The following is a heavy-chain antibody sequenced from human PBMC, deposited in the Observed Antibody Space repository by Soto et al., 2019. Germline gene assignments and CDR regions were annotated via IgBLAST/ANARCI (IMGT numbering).Heavy chain of an antibody. V-gene: IGHV1-3*01. CDR3: ARAGPWGVATPWDC. J-gene: IGHJ4*02. Sequence: QVQLVQSGAEVKKPGASVKVSCKASGYTFTSYAMHWVRQAPGQRLEWMGWINAGNGNTKYSQKFQGRVTITRDTSASTAYMELSSLRSEDTAVHYCARAGPWGVATPWDCWGQGTLVTVSS. CDR1: GYTFTSYA. CDR2: INAGNGNT. D-gene: IGHD5-12*01.